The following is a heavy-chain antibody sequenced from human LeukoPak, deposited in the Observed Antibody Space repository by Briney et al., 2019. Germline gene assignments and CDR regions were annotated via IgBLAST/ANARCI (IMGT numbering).Heavy chain of an antibody. D-gene: IGHD2-2*01. J-gene: IGHJ5*02. CDR2: IYYSGST. Sequence: SETLSLTCTVSGGSISSYYWNWIRQPPGKGLEWIGYIYYSGSTNYNPSLKSRVTISVDTSKNQFSLKLSSVTAADTAVYYCARAVRQLRAGWFDPWGQGTLVTVSS. V-gene: IGHV4-59*01. CDR1: GGSISSYY. CDR3: ARAVRQLRAGWFDP.